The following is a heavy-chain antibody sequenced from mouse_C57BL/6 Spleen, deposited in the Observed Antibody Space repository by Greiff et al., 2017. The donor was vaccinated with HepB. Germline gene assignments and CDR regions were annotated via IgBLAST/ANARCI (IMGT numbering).Heavy chain of an antibody. CDR1: GYTFTSYW. CDR2: IDPSDSYT. J-gene: IGHJ4*01. CDR3: AGYYDGLD. Sequence: QVQLQQPGAELVKPGASVKLSCKASGYTFTSYWMQWVKQRPGQGLEWIGEIDPSDSYTNYNQKFKGKATLTVDTSSSTAYMQLSSLTSEDSAVYYWAGYYDGLDGGKGTSVTAPS. V-gene: IGHV1-50*01. D-gene: IGHD1-2*01.